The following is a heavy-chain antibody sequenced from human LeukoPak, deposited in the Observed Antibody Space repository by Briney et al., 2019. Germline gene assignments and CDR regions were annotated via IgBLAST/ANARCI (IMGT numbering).Heavy chain of an antibody. CDR1: GYSISGGYY. V-gene: IGHV4-38-2*01. D-gene: IGHD3-10*01. CDR3: ARASITMVRGVIQGPNWFDP. CDR2: IYHSGST. J-gene: IGHJ5*02. Sequence: SETLSLTCAVSGYSISGGYYWGWIRQPPGKGLEWIGSIYHSGSTYYNPSLKSRVTISVDTSKNQFSLKLSSVTAADTAVYYCARASITMVRGVIQGPNWFDPWGQGTLVTVSS.